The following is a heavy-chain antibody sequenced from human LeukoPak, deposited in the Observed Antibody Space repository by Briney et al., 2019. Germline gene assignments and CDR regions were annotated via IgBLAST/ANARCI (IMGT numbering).Heavy chain of an antibody. V-gene: IGHV4-4*07. CDR2: IYTSGST. Sequence: PSETLSLTCTVSGGSISSYYWSWIRQPAGKGLEWIGRIYTSGSTNYNPSLKSRVTMSVDTSKNQFSLKLGSVTAADTAVYYCARGRYYYGSGMGFDYWGQGTLVTVSS. CDR1: GGSISSYY. D-gene: IGHD3-10*01. J-gene: IGHJ4*02. CDR3: ARGRYYYGSGMGFDY.